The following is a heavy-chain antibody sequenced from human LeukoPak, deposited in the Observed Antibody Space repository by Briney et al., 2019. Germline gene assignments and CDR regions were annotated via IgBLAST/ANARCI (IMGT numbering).Heavy chain of an antibody. CDR1: GGSISSYY. CDR3: ARTYYYGSGSRRRTYYFDY. Sequence: SETLSLTCTVSGGSISSYYWSWIRQPPGKGLEWIGEINHSGSTNYNPSLKSRVTISVDTSKNQFSLKLSSVTAADTAVYYCARTYYYGSGSRRRTYYFDYWGQGTLVTVSS. J-gene: IGHJ4*02. D-gene: IGHD3-10*01. CDR2: INHSGST. V-gene: IGHV4-34*01.